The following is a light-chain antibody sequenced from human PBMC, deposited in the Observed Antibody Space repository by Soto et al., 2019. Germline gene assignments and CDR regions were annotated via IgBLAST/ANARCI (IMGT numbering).Light chain of an antibody. CDR2: EVS. CDR3: MQGKHWLGT. J-gene: IGKJ1*01. Sequence: DDVMTQSPLSLPVTLGQPASISCRSSQSLVYNDGTTYLDWFQQRPGQSPRRLIYEVSNLDSGVPDRFSGSGSGTDFTLKISRVEAEDVGVYYCMQGKHWLGTFGQGTKVEIK. V-gene: IGKV2D-30*01. CDR1: QSLVYNDGTTY.